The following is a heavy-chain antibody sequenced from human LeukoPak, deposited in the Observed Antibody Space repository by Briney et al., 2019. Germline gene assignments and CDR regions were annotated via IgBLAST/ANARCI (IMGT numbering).Heavy chain of an antibody. D-gene: IGHD1-26*01. CDR3: ARDVVGATGEYYYYYRDV. Sequence: PSETLSLTCTVSGGSISSGDYYWSWIRQPPGKGLEWIGYIYYSGSTYYNPSLKSRVTISVDTSKNQFSLKLSSVTAADTAVYYCARDVVGATGEYYYYYRDVWGKGTTVTVSS. J-gene: IGHJ6*03. V-gene: IGHV4-30-4*01. CDR1: GGSISSGDYY. CDR2: IYYSGST.